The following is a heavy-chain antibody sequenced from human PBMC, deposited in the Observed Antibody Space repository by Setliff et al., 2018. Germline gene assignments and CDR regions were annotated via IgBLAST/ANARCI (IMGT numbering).Heavy chain of an antibody. Sequence: SETLSLTCAAYGGTFSDYYWTWIRQPPGKGLEWVGEINHSGSTKYNPSLKSRVTISVDTSKDQFSLKVISVTAADTAVYYCARGRNVAARLLDSWGQGTLVTVSS. CDR1: GGTFSDYY. V-gene: IGHV4-34*01. D-gene: IGHD6-6*01. CDR2: INHSGST. J-gene: IGHJ4*02. CDR3: ARGRNVAARLLDS.